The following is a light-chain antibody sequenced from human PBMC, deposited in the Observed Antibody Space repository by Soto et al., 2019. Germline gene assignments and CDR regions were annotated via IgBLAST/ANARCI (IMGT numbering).Light chain of an antibody. CDR3: QQYFAYPLT. J-gene: IGKJ1*01. Sequence: DIHLTQSPPTLSASLGDRVTITCRASQSVGIWLAWYQHKPGKATKVSVYGASSLETGVPSRFGGSGSATEFTLVINGLQADDSATYYCQQYFAYPLTFGQGTKVEVK. V-gene: IGKV1-5*01. CDR1: QSVGIW. CDR2: GAS.